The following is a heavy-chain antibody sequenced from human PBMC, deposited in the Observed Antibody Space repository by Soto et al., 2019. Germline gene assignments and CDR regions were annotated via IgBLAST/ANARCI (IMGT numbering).Heavy chain of an antibody. D-gene: IGHD1-1*01. J-gene: IGHJ6*02. CDR1: GFTFSSYG. CDR2: IWYDGSNK. Sequence: QVQLVESGGGVVQPGRSLRLSCAASGFTFSSYGMHWVRQAPGKGLEWVAVIWYDGSNKYYADSVKGRFTISRDNSKNTLYLQMNSLRDEDTAVYYCARDPRYNWNFHGMDVWGQGTTVTVSS. V-gene: IGHV3-33*01. CDR3: ARDPRYNWNFHGMDV.